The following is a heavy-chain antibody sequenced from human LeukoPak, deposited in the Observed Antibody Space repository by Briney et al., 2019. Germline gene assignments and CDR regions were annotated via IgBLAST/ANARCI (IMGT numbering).Heavy chain of an antibody. D-gene: IGHD1-26*01. J-gene: IGHJ4*02. CDR2: ISYDGSNK. CDR3: ARAESGRPRVPDY. V-gene: IGHV3-30*04. Sequence: PGGSLRLSCAASGFTFSSYAMHWVRQAPGKGLEWVAVISYDGSNKYYADSVKGRFTISRDNSKNTLYLQMNSLRAEDTAVYYRARAESGRPRVPDYWGQGTLVTVSS. CDR1: GFTFSSYA.